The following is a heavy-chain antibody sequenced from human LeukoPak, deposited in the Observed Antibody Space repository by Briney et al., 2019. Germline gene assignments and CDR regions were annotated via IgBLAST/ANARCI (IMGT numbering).Heavy chain of an antibody. J-gene: IGHJ4*02. D-gene: IGHD4-17*01. CDR3: AREDGDLPDY. CDR2: MSYDGNNK. Sequence: GRSLRLSCAASGFTLSTYAMHWVRQAPGKGLEWVAVMSYDGNNKYYVDSVKGRFTISRDNSKNTLYLQMTSLRPEDTAVYYCAREDGDLPDYWGQGTLVTVSS. CDR1: GFTLSTYA. V-gene: IGHV3-30-3*01.